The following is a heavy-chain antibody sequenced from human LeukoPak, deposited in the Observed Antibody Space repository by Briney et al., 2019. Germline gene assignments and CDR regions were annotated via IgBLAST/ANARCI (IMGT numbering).Heavy chain of an antibody. Sequence: PGGSLRLSCAASGFIFSSYWMSWVRQAPGKGLEWVANIKQDGSEKYYADSVKGRFTISRDNSKNTLYLQMNSLRAEDTAVYYCAKGRRDGYKGEFDYWGQGTLVTVSS. J-gene: IGHJ4*02. CDR2: IKQDGSEK. CDR3: AKGRRDGYKGEFDY. V-gene: IGHV3-7*01. D-gene: IGHD5-24*01. CDR1: GFIFSSYW.